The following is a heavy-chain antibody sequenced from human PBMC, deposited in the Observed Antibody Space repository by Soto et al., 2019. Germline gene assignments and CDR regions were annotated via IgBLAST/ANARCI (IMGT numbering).Heavy chain of an antibody. CDR1: GGSISSYY. D-gene: IGHD3-9*01. CDR2: IYYSGST. CDR3: ARVPMYYDILTGYSDYYYYGMDV. V-gene: IGHV4-59*01. Sequence: QVQLQESGPGLVKPSETLSLTCTVSGGSISSYYWSWIRQPPGKGLEWIGYIYYSGSTNYNPSLKSRVTISVDTSKNQFSLKLSSVTAADMAVYYCARVPMYYDILTGYSDYYYYGMDVWGQGTTVTVSS. J-gene: IGHJ6*02.